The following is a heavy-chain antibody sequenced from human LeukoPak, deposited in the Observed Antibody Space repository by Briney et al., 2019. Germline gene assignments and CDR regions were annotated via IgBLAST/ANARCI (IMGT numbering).Heavy chain of an antibody. V-gene: IGHV3-33*01. D-gene: IGHD2-2*01. Sequence: GGSLRLSCVASGFSFRSYGMHWVRQAPGMGLEWVAVIWYDGSKKYYADSVKGRFTISRDNSKNTVFLEMTSLRAEDTAIYYCAREGGVVVVPAAMRAFDIWGHGTKVTVSS. CDR1: GFSFRSYG. CDR3: AREGGVVVVPAAMRAFDI. CDR2: IWYDGSKK. J-gene: IGHJ3*02.